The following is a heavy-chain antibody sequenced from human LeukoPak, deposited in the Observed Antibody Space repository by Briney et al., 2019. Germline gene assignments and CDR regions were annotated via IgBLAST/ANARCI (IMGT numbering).Heavy chain of an antibody. D-gene: IGHD2-15*01. CDR1: GGSISSYY. CDR2: IYTSGNT. V-gene: IGHV4-4*07. Sequence: PSETLSLTCTVSGGSISSYYWSWIRQPAGKGLEWIGRIYTSGNTNYNPSLKSRVTISIDTSKNQFSLKLSSVTAADTAVYYCAKDSCGGSCNSYWFDPWGQGTLVTVSS. CDR3: AKDSCGGSCNSYWFDP. J-gene: IGHJ5*02.